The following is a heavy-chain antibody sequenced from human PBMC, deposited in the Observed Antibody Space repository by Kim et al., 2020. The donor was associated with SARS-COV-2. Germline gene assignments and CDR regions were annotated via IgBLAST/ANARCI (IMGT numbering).Heavy chain of an antibody. CDR2: IIPIFGTA. J-gene: IGHJ3*02. CDR1: GGTFSSYA. CDR3: ARAWYCSGGSCYAFDI. V-gene: IGHV1-69*13. D-gene: IGHD2-15*01. Sequence: SVKVSCKASGGTFSSYAISWVRQAPGQGLEWMGGIIPIFGTANYAQKFQGRVTITADESTSTAYMELSSLRSEDTAVYYCARAWYCSGGSCYAFDIWGQGTMVTVSS.